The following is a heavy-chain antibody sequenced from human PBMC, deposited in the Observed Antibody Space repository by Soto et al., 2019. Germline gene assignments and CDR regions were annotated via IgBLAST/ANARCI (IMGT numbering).Heavy chain of an antibody. V-gene: IGHV1-18*01. Sequence: QVQLVQSGGEVKQPGASVKVSCKTSGYTFTSYGISWVRQAPGQGLEWMGWISGYNGDTKYVQKFQGRVTLTTDTSTNTAYMEVRSLISDDTAVYYCARDWVGDLAYWGQGTLVTVSS. D-gene: IGHD4-17*01. CDR3: ARDWVGDLAY. J-gene: IGHJ4*02. CDR2: ISGYNGDT. CDR1: GYTFTSYG.